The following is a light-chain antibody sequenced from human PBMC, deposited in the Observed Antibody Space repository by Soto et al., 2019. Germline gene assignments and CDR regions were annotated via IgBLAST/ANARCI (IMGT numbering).Light chain of an antibody. CDR1: SSNLGAGYD. Sequence: QSVLTQPPSVSGAPGQRVTISCTGNSSNLGAGYDVHWYQQLPGAAPKLVIYSNNQRPSGVPDRFSGSKSGTSASLAISGLQSEDEADYYCSSWDDGVSGWVFGGGTKLTVL. CDR2: SNN. CDR3: SSWDDGVSGWV. J-gene: IGLJ3*02. V-gene: IGLV1-40*01.